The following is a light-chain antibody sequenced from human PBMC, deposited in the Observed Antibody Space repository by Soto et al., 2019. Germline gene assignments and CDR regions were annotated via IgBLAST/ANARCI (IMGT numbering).Light chain of an antibody. CDR2: EVV. CDR3: ESYAGSNTYV. V-gene: IGLV2-8*01. J-gene: IGLJ1*01. Sequence: QSVLTQPPSASGSPGQSVTISCTGTKSDIGVYDFVSWYQHHPGKAPRLIIYEVVQRPSGVPDRFSGSKSGNTASLTVSGLQAADEADYFCESYAGSNTYVFGSGTKFTVL. CDR1: KSDIGVYDF.